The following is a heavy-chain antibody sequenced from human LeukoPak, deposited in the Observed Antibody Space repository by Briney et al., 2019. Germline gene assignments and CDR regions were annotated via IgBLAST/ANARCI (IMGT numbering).Heavy chain of an antibody. CDR1: GYTFTSYY. Sequence: ASVKVSCKASGYTFTSYYMHWVRQAPGQGLEWMGIINPSGGSTSYAQKFQGRVTMTRDTSTSTVYMELSSLRSEDTAVYYCARTTADIVAYYYFDYWGQGTLVTVSS. CDR2: INPSGGST. CDR3: ARTTADIVAYYYFDY. V-gene: IGHV1-46*01. D-gene: IGHD5-12*01. J-gene: IGHJ4*02.